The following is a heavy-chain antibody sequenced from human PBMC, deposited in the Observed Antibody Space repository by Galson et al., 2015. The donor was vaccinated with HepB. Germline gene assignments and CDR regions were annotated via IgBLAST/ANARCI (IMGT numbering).Heavy chain of an antibody. J-gene: IGHJ6*02. V-gene: IGHV3-30-3*01. CDR1: GFTFSSYA. CDR3: ARDLQDDYYYYGMDV. Sequence: SLRLSCAASGFTFSSYAMHWVRQAPGKGLEWVAVISYDGSNKYYADSVKGRFTISRDNSKNTLYLQMNSLRAEDTAVYYCARDLQDDYYYYGMDVWGQGTTVTVSS. D-gene: IGHD4-11*01. CDR2: ISYDGSNK.